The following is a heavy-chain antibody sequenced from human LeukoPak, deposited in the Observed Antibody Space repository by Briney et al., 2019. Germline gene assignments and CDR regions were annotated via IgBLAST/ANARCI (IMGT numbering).Heavy chain of an antibody. V-gene: IGHV3-30*18. Sequence: PGGSLRLSCRGSGFSFNTYAMHWVRQAPGKGLEWLAFILHDGSKSYYADSVNGRFTISRDNSNDTLFLQLKSLQTEDTAVYYCAKDRYGSGNNWLDPWGQGTPVTVSS. CDR1: GFSFNTYA. D-gene: IGHD3-10*01. CDR3: AKDRYGSGNNWLDP. CDR2: ILHDGSKS. J-gene: IGHJ5*02.